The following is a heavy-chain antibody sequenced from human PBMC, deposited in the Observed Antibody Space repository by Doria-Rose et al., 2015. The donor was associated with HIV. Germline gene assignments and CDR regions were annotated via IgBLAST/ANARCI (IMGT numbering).Heavy chain of an antibody. J-gene: IGHJ4*02. CDR3: ARMGSYRELDY. Sequence: QVQLHESGPGLVKPSETLSLTCSVSGASVSSRGYYWNWIRQVPGKGLESLGYTYYTGTSDYSPSLKSRLNMAVDTSKNQFSLKLSFVTVADTAVYYCARMGSYRELDYWGQGALVIVSA. CDR1: GASVSSRGYY. V-gene: IGHV4-31*03. D-gene: IGHD3-3*01. CDR2: TYYTGTS.